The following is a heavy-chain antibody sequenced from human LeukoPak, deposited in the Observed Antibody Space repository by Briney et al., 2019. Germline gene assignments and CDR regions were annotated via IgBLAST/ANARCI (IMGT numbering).Heavy chain of an antibody. CDR3: TTVPKSYYDILTGYYVRGYYFDY. CDR1: GFTFSSYS. V-gene: IGHV3-15*01. D-gene: IGHD3-9*01. CDR2: IKSKTDGGTT. J-gene: IGHJ4*02. Sequence: GGSLRLSCAASGFTFSSYSMNWVRQAPGKGLEWVGRIKSKTDGGTTDYAAPVKGRFTISRDDSKNTLYLQMNSLKTEDTAVYYCTTVPKSYYDILTGYYVRGYYFDYWGQGTLVTVSS.